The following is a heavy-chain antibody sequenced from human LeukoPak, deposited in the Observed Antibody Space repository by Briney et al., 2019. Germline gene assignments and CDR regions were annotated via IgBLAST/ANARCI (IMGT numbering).Heavy chain of an antibody. CDR1: GDRFTPYW. CDR3: ARRKAVARISYFDS. J-gene: IGHJ4*02. D-gene: IGHD6-19*01. V-gene: IGHV5-51*01. CDR2: IYPGNSDT. Sequence: GESLKISCEGSGDRFTPYWITWVRQKPGKGLEWMGIIYPGNSDTKYSPSFQGQITISADEPINTAYLQWSSLEASDTAMYYCARRKAVARISYFDSWGQGTLVTVSS.